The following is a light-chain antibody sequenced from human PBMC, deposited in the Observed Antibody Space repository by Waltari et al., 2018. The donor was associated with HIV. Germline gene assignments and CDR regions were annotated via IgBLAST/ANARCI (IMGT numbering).Light chain of an antibody. Sequence: IVLTQSPATLSVSPGERATVACRASQSVRSYLAWYQQKPGQPPRLLLYGASSRATGTPARFSGSGSGTDFTLTISSLEPGDFGVYYCHQRSNWPITFGQGTRLEIK. J-gene: IGKJ5*01. CDR1: QSVRSY. V-gene: IGKV3-11*01. CDR3: HQRSNWPIT. CDR2: GAS.